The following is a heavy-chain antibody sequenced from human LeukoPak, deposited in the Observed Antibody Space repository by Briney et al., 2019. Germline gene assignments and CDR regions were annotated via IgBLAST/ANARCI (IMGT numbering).Heavy chain of an antibody. Sequence: GGSLRLSCAASGFTFSSYAMSWVRQAPGKGLEWVPAISGSGGSTYYADSVKGRFTISRDNSKNTLYLQMNSLRAEDTAVYYCAALSTGTTLRYWGQGTLVTVSS. CDR3: AALSTGTTLRY. D-gene: IGHD1-1*01. J-gene: IGHJ4*02. V-gene: IGHV3-23*01. CDR2: ISGSGGST. CDR1: GFTFSSYA.